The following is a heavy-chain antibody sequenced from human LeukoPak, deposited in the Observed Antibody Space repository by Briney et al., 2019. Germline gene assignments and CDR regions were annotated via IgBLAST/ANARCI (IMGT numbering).Heavy chain of an antibody. CDR2: IYHSGST. D-gene: IGHD2-15*01. CDR1: GDSVSNDNYF. Sequence: SETLSLTCSVSGDSVSNDNYFWSWIRQPPGKGLEWIGSIYHSGSTYYNPSLKSRVTISVDTSKNQFSLKLSSVTAADTAVYYCATSPLYCSGGSCYQGYFDYWGQGTLVTVSS. V-gene: IGHV4-39*07. J-gene: IGHJ4*02. CDR3: ATSPLYCSGGSCYQGYFDY.